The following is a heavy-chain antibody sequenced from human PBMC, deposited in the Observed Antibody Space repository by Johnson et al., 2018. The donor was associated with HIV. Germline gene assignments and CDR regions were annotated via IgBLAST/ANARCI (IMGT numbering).Heavy chain of an antibody. J-gene: IGHJ3*01. V-gene: IGHV3-30*04. D-gene: IGHD1-26*01. CDR3: ARDRALGWELLGAFDF. CDR1: GFTFSSYA. CDR2: ISYAGRIK. Sequence: QVHLVESGGGVVQPGRSLRLSCAASGFTFSSYAMHWVRQAPGKGLEWVAVISYAGRIKYYADSVQGRLTVSRANSKNTLYLQMNSLRAEDTALSYCARDRALGWELLGAFDFWGQRTMVTVSS.